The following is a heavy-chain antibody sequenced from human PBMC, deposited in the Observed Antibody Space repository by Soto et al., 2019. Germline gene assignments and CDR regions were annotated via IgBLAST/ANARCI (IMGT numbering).Heavy chain of an antibody. J-gene: IGHJ2*01. V-gene: IGHV4-39*01. CDR1: GGSISSYSHY. CDR3: ARQKWRDYWYCDL. Sequence: QLQLQESGPGLVKPSENLSLTCNVSGGSISSYSHYWGWLRQSPGKILEWIGSVFYDGNNYYNPSLKSRLSISVDTSNNQLSLKLSSVSAADPAVYFFARQKWRDYWYCDLWGRGTLVTVSS. CDR2: VFYDGNN. D-gene: IGHD5-12*01.